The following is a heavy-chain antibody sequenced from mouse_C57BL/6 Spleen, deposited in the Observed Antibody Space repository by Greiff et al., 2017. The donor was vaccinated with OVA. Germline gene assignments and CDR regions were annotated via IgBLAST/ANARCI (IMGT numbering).Heavy chain of an antibody. Sequence: QVQLKQPGAELVRPGSSVKLSCKASGYTFTSYWMDWVKQRPGQGLEWIGNIYPSDSETHYNQKFKDKATLTVDKSSSTAYMPLSSLTSEDSAVYDCARSYYYGSSYWYFDVWGTGTTVTVSS. CDR1: GYTFTSYW. D-gene: IGHD1-1*01. CDR3: ARSYYYGSSYWYFDV. CDR2: IYPSDSET. J-gene: IGHJ1*03. V-gene: IGHV1-61*01.